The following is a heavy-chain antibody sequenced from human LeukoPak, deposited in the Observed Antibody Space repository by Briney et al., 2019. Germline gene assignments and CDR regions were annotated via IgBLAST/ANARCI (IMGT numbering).Heavy chain of an antibody. D-gene: IGHD2-8*01. CDR1: GFTLSSYG. CDR2: ISYDGSNK. CDR3: AKDRNGYFQH. V-gene: IGHV3-30*18. J-gene: IGHJ1*01. Sequence: GRSLRLSCAASGFTLSSYGMHWVRQAPGKGLEWVAVISYDGSNKYYADPVKGRFTISRDNSKNTLYLQMNSLRAEDTAVYYCAKDRNGYFQHWGQGTLVTVSS.